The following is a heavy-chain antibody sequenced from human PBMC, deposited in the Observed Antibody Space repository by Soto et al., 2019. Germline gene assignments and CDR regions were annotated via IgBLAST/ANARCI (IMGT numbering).Heavy chain of an antibody. CDR3: ARGGDRGGYDWRVFDY. J-gene: IGHJ4*02. Sequence: SETLSLTCTVSGGSISSGGYYWSWIRQHPGKGLEWIGYIYYSGSTYYNPSLKSRVTLSVDTSKNQFSLKLSSVTAADTAVFYCARGGDRGGYDWRVFDYWGQGTLVTVSS. V-gene: IGHV4-31*03. D-gene: IGHD5-12*01. CDR1: GGSISSGGYY. CDR2: IYYSGST.